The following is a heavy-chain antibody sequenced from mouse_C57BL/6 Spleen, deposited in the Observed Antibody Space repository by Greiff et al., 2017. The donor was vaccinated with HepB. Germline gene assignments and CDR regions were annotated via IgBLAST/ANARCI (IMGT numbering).Heavy chain of an antibody. CDR3: ARRGWEGDY. V-gene: IGHV1-50*01. Sequence: QVHVKQPGAELVKPGASVKLSCKASGYTFTSYWMQWVKQRPGQGLEWIGEIDPSDSYTNYNQKFKGKATLTVDTSSSTAYMQLSSLTSEDSAVYYCARRGWEGDYWGQGTTLTVSS. D-gene: IGHD3-3*01. CDR1: GYTFTSYW. J-gene: IGHJ2*01. CDR2: IDPSDSYT.